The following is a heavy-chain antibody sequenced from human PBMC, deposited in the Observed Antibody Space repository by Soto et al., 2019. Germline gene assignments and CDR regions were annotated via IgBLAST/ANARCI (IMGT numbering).Heavy chain of an antibody. CDR1: GFTFSSYA. D-gene: IGHD6-19*01. Sequence: EVQLLESGGGLVQPGGSLRLSCAASGFTFSSYAMSWVRQAPGKGLEWVSAISGSGGSTYYADSVKGRFTISRDNSKNTLYLQMNSLRAEDTSVYYCAKKAWGIVVAGGPSGAFDYWGQGTLVTVSS. CDR2: ISGSGGST. CDR3: AKKAWGIVVAGGPSGAFDY. J-gene: IGHJ4*02. V-gene: IGHV3-23*01.